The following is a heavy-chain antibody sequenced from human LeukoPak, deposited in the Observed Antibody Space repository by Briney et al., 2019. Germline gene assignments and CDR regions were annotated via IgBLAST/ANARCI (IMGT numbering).Heavy chain of an antibody. CDR3: AAELYSGTYGRCCSFAF. CDR1: GFTFSNSA. V-gene: IGHV1-58*01. J-gene: IGHJ4*02. Sequence: WASVKVSCKASGFTFSNSAVQWVRQARGQRLEWIGWIIVGSGRTHYAQNLQERITITRDMSTNTAYMELSSLRSDDTAVYYCAAELYSGTYGRCCSFAFWGQGTQVTVSS. CDR2: IIVGSGRT. D-gene: IGHD1-26*01.